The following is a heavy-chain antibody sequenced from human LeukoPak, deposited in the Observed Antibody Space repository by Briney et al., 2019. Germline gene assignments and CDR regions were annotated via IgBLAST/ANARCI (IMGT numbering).Heavy chain of an antibody. Sequence: SETLSLTCTVSGGSISSYYWSWIRQPPGKGLEWIGYIYYSGSTNYNPSLKSRVTISVDTSKNQSSLKLSSVTAADTAVYYCARESNKAAAGTLGGLHYYYYMDVWGKGTTVTVSS. V-gene: IGHV4-59*01. CDR3: ARESNKAAAGTLGGLHYYYYMDV. CDR1: GGSISSYY. D-gene: IGHD6-13*01. CDR2: IYYSGST. J-gene: IGHJ6*03.